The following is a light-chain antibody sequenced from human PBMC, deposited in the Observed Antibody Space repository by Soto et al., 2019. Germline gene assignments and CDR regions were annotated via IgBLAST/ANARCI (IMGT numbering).Light chain of an antibody. CDR2: AAS. V-gene: IGKV1-39*01. CDR1: QTISVY. CDR3: PQTYRTPYS. J-gene: IGKJ2*03. Sequence: DIQVTQSPSSLSVSMGDRVTITCRSSQTISVYLNWYQKKPGTPPKLLIYAASNLQSGVPSRFTGRGSGTDFTLTICSLQPEDFANYYFPQTYRTPYSFGQGTKLEI.